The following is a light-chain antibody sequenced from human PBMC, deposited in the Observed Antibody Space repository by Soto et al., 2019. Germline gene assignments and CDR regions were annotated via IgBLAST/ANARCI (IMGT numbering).Light chain of an antibody. CDR1: QSVSSTY. CDR2: GAS. CDR3: QQRNNWPPGIT. V-gene: IGKV3D-20*02. Sequence: EIVLTQSPGTLSLSPGEIATLSCRASQSVSSTYLAWYQQRPGQAPRLLIYGASSRATGIPDRFSGSGSGTDFTLTISSLEPEDFAVYYCQQRNNWPPGITFGQGTRLEIK. J-gene: IGKJ5*01.